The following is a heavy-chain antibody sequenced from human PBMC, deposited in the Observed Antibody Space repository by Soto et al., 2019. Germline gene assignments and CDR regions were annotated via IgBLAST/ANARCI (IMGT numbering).Heavy chain of an antibody. Sequence: ASVKVSCKASGYTFTSYAMHWVRQAPGQRLEWMGWINAGNGNTKYSQKYQGRVTITRDTSASTAYMELSSLKSEDTAVYYCARAPRPAAIAVLDHWGQGTLVTVSS. CDR3: ARAPRPAAIAVLDH. CDR1: GYTFTSYA. D-gene: IGHD6-19*01. J-gene: IGHJ4*02. V-gene: IGHV1-3*01. CDR2: INAGNGNT.